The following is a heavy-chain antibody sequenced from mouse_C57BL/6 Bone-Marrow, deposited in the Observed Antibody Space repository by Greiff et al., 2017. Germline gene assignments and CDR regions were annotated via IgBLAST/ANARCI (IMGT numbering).Heavy chain of an antibody. CDR1: GYTFTDYN. J-gene: IGHJ2*01. V-gene: IGHV1-18*01. D-gene: IGHD4-1*01. Sequence: VQLKESGPELVKPGASVKIPCKASGYTFTDYNMDWVKQSPGQSLEWIGDINPNNGGTIYNQKFKGQATLTVDKSSSTAYMELRSLTSEDTAVYYCARRTGGGDFDYWGQGTTLTGSS. CDR3: ARRTGGGDFDY. CDR2: INPNNGGT.